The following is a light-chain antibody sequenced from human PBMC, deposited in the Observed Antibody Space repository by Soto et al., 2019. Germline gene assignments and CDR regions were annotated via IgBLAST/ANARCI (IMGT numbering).Light chain of an antibody. V-gene: IGLV2-14*01. J-gene: IGLJ6*01. CDR2: EVS. Sequence: QSALTQPASVSGSPGQSITISCTGTSSDVGGYNYVSWYQQHPGKAPKLMIYEVSNRPSGVSNRFSGSKSGNTASLTISGLQAEDEADYYCSSYTSSSTLDNVFGTGTQLTGL. CDR3: SSYTSSSTLDNV. CDR1: SSDVGGYNY.